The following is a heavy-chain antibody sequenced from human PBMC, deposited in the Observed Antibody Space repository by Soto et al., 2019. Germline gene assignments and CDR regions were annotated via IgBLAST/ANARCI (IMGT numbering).Heavy chain of an antibody. CDR2: IYYSGST. Sequence: SETLSLTCTVSGGSISSYYWSWIRQPPGKGLEWIGYIYYSGSTNYNPSLKSRVTISVDTSKNQFSLKLSSVTAADTAVYYCARHSGETYCSSTSCYWGHYYYMDVWGKGTTVTVSS. CDR1: GGSISSYY. D-gene: IGHD2-2*01. V-gene: IGHV4-59*08. CDR3: ARHSGETYCSSTSCYWGHYYYMDV. J-gene: IGHJ6*03.